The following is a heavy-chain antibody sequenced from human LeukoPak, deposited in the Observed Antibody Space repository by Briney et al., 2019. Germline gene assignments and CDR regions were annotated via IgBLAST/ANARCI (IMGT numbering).Heavy chain of an antibody. D-gene: IGHD3-9*01. V-gene: IGHV3-23*01. Sequence: PGGSLRLSCAASGFTFSSYAMSWVRQAPGKGLEWVSAISGSGGSTYYADSVKGRFTISRDNSKNTLYLQMNSLRAEDTAVYYCASRYYDILTGYYDFDYWGQGTLVTVSS. J-gene: IGHJ4*02. CDR3: ASRYYDILTGYYDFDY. CDR1: GFTFSSYA. CDR2: ISGSGGST.